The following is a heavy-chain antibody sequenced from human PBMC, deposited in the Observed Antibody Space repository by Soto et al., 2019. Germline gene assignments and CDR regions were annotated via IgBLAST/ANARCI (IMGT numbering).Heavy chain of an antibody. CDR2: INSDGSST. J-gene: IGHJ3*02. CDR1: GFTFSSYW. CDR3: AGGELFSYCLNDAFYI. Sequence: EVQLVESGGGLVQPGGSLRLSCAASGFTFSSYWMHWVRQAPGKGLVWVSRINSDGSSTSYADSVKGRFTISRDNAKNTLYLQMYSLSAEDTAVYFCAGGELFSYCLNDAFYIWVQGTMVTVSS. D-gene: IGHD5-18*01. V-gene: IGHV3-74*01.